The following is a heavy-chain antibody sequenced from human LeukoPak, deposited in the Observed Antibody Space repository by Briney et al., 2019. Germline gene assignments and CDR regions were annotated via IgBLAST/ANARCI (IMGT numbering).Heavy chain of an antibody. CDR1: GGSISGYY. Sequence: SETLSLTCTVSGGSISGYYWSWIRQPPGKGLEWIGEINHSGSTNYNPSLKSRVTISVDTSKNQFSLKLSSVTAADTAVYYCARGLGSYGCSNWFDPWGQGTLVTVSS. D-gene: IGHD5-18*01. CDR2: INHSGST. V-gene: IGHV4-34*01. CDR3: ARGLGSYGCSNWFDP. J-gene: IGHJ5*02.